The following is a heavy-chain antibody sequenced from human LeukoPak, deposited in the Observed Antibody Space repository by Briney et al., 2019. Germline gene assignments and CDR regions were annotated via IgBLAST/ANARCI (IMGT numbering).Heavy chain of an antibody. J-gene: IGHJ4*02. CDR3: ARKGTPYYYDSSGYYGIDY. Sequence: GASVKVSCKASGYTFTSYAMNWVRQAPGQGLEWMGWINTNTGNPTYAQGFTGRFVFSLDTSVSTAYLQISSLKAEDTAVYYCARKGTPYYYDSSGYYGIDYWGQGTLVTVSS. CDR2: INTNTGNP. V-gene: IGHV7-4-1*02. D-gene: IGHD3-22*01. CDR1: GYTFTSYA.